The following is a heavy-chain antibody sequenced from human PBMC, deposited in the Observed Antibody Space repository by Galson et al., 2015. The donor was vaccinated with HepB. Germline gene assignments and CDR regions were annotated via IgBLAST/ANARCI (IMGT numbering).Heavy chain of an antibody. J-gene: IGHJ4*02. CDR3: ARGGGSGYADY. V-gene: IGHV1-18*04. D-gene: IGHD5-12*01. Sequence: SVKVSCKVSGYTFTDYYMHWVQQAPGQGLEWMGWISAYNGNTNYAQKLQGRVTMTTDTSTSTAYMELRSLRSDDTAVYYCARGGGSGYADYWGQGTLVTVSS. CDR1: GYTFTDYY. CDR2: ISAYNGNT.